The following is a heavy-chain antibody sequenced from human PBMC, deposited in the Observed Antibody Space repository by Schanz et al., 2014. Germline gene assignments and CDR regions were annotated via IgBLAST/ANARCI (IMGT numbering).Heavy chain of an antibody. J-gene: IGHJ4*02. CDR1: GFPFSSYA. Sequence: QVQLVESGGGVVQPGGSLRLSCAASGFPFSSYALHWVRQAPGKGLEWVAVISYDGVNTYYADSVKGRFTISRDNSKNTLYLQMNSLRGEDTAVYYGSSPALVQGLMPEYYFDYWGQGTLVTVSS. V-gene: IGHV3-30-3*01. D-gene: IGHD3-10*01. CDR2: ISYDGVNT. CDR3: SSPALVQGLMPEYYFDY.